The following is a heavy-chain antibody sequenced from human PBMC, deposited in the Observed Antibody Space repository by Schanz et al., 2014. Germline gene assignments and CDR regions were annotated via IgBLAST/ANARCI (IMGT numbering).Heavy chain of an antibody. Sequence: EVQLVESGGGLVQPGGSLRLSCASSGFSFTTYAMSWVRQAPGKGLEWVSYVSRSTPDIYYADSMKGRFTVSRDNAENALYLQMNSLRAEDTAVYYCARIGGSVFDYWAQGTLVTVSS. CDR3: ARIGGSVFDY. J-gene: IGHJ4*02. V-gene: IGHV3-48*01. CDR2: VSRSTPDI. D-gene: IGHD3-10*01. CDR1: GFSFTTYA.